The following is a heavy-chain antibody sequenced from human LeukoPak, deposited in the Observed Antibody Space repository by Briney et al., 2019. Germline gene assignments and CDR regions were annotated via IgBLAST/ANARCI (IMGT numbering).Heavy chain of an antibody. CDR2: ISAYNGNT. J-gene: IGHJ4*02. CDR1: GYTFTNYG. D-gene: IGHD6-13*01. V-gene: IGHV1-18*01. CDR3: ARDQSLVAYSSTWFDY. Sequence: AASVKVSCKASGYTFTNYGISWVRQAPGQGLEWMGWISAYNGNTDYAQNLQGRVTMTTDTLTGTAYMELRSLRSDDTAVYYCARDQSLVAYSSTWFDYWGQGTPVTVSS.